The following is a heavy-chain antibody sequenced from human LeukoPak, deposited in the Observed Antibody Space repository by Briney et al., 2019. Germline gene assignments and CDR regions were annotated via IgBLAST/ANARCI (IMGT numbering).Heavy chain of an antibody. Sequence: SQTLPLTCTVSGGSISSGGHYWSWIRQHPGKGLEWIGYIYYSGSTYYNPSLKSRVTISVDTSKNQFSLKLSSVTAADTAVYYCARVSSMIPRGNAFDIWGQGTMVTVSS. CDR2: IYYSGST. CDR1: GGSISSGGHY. J-gene: IGHJ3*02. V-gene: IGHV4-31*03. CDR3: ARVSSMIPRGNAFDI. D-gene: IGHD3-22*01.